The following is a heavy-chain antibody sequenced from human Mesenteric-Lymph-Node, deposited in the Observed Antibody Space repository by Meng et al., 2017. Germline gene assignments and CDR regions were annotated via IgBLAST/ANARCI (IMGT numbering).Heavy chain of an antibody. D-gene: IGHD6-19*01. V-gene: IGHV4-34*01. CDR3: ATLGLGWSGFDF. Sequence: QVQLQQWGAGLLKPSETLSLTWAVYGGFFSNYYWNWIRQSPGKGLEWIGEVSHGGTTNYNPSLKSRVSISVDTSSNQFSLELTSVTAADTAVYYCATLGLGWSGFDFWGQGTLVTVSS. CDR2: VSHGGTT. CDR1: GGFFSNYY. J-gene: IGHJ4*02.